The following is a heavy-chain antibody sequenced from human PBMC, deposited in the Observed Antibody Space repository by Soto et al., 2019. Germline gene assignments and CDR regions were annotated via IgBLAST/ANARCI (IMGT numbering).Heavy chain of an antibody. CDR1: GFTFSSYA. CDR3: AGDSEKHYYYYCYMDV. J-gene: IGHJ6*03. CDR2: ISGSGGST. D-gene: IGHD4-17*01. Sequence: GGSLRLSCAASGFTFSSYAMSWVRQAPGKGLEWVSAISGSGGSTYYVDSVKGRFTISRDNSKNPLYLQMNSLRAEDTAVYYCAGDSEKHYYYYCYMDVWGKGTKVTVSS. V-gene: IGHV3-23*01.